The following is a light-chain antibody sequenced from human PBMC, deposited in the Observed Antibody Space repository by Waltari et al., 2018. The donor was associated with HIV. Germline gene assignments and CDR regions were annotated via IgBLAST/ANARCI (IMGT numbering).Light chain of an antibody. CDR1: SSDVGGYNY. J-gene: IGLJ1*01. Sequence: QSALTQPASVSGSPGQSITISCTGTSSDVGGYNYVSWYQQHPGKAPKLMIYCVSNRPSGVANRFSGSKSGNTASLTISGLQAEDEADYYCSSYTSSSTRVFGTGTKVTVL. CDR2: CVS. CDR3: SSYTSSSTRV. V-gene: IGLV2-14*01.